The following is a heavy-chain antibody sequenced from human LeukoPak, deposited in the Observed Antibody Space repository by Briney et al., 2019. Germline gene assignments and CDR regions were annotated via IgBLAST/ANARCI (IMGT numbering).Heavy chain of an antibody. J-gene: IGHJ5*02. V-gene: IGHV3-33*03. CDR3: ASWGPAAYCSNGSCS. D-gene: IGHD2-15*01. CDR1: GFTFSSYG. CDR2: IWYDGSNK. Sequence: PGRSLRLSCAASGFTFSSYGMHWVRQAPGKGLGWVAVIWYDGSNKYYADSVKGRFTISRDNAKNSLYLQMNSLRVEDTAVYYCASWGPAAYCSNGSCSWGQGTLVTVSS.